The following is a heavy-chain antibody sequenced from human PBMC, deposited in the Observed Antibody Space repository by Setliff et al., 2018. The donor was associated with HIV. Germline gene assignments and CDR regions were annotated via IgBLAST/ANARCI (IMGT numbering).Heavy chain of an antibody. J-gene: IGHJ6*03. D-gene: IGHD3-22*01. CDR2: VNHSGST. Sequence: SETLSLTCAVYNASFSDYYRGWIRQAPGRGLEWIGEVNHSGSTNYISSLKNRVSMSINLSKNQFSLKLTSVTAADTAVYYCARDPGIVVPYFYMDVWGKGTTVTVSS. V-gene: IGHV4-34*01. CDR1: NASFSDYY. CDR3: ARDPGIVVPYFYMDV.